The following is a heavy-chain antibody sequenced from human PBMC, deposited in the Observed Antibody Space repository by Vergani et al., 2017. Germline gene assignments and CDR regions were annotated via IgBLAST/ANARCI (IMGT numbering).Heavy chain of an antibody. CDR3: AREGGSSSDVYDF. V-gene: IGHV3-21*01. D-gene: IGHD6-13*01. Sequence: EVQLVESGGGLVKPGGSLRLSCAASGFTFSRYGMNWVRQAPGKGLVWVSSISSSSSYIYYADSLKGRFTISRDNAKNSLYLQMNSLRVEDTAVYYCAREGGSSSDVYDFWGQGTLVTVSS. CDR1: GFTFSRYG. J-gene: IGHJ4*02. CDR2: ISSSSSYI.